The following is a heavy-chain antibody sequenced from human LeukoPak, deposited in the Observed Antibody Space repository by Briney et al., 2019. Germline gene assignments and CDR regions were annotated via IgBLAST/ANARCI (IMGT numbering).Heavy chain of an antibody. Sequence: SETLSLTCTVSGGSISSYYWSWIRQPPGKGLEWIGYIYYSGSTNYNPSLRSRVTISVDTSKNQFSLKLGSVTAADTAVYYCARASRDGYSYGLVDYWGQGTLVTVSS. CDR1: GGSISSYY. D-gene: IGHD5-18*01. CDR2: IYYSGST. J-gene: IGHJ4*02. V-gene: IGHV4-59*01. CDR3: ARASRDGYSYGLVDY.